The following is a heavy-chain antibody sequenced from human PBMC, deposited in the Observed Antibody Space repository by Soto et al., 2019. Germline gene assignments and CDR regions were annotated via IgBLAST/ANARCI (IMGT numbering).Heavy chain of an antibody. CDR2: IFSNDEK. V-gene: IGHV2-26*01. J-gene: IGHJ5*02. CDR3: ARMRWLSLPHRSNNWFDP. Sequence: QVTLKESGPVLVQPTETLTLTCTVSGFSLSNDRMGVSWIRQPPGKALEWLAHIFSNDEKSYTPSLKSRLTIAKDTYKSQVVLTITNMDPADTGTYDCARMRWLSLPHRSNNWFDPWGQGTLVTVSS. D-gene: IGHD3-22*01. CDR1: GFSLSNDRMG.